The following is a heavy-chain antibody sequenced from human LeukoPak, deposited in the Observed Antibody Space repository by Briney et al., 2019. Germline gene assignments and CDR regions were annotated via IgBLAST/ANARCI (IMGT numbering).Heavy chain of an antibody. CDR1: GGSFSNYY. CDR2: INHSGST. Sequence: SETLSLTCAVYGGSFSNYYWSCIRQPPGKGLEWIGEINHSGSTNCNPSLKSRVTISKDTSKNQFSLKLTSMTAADTAVYYCARGDDHDYGDLYFDYWGQGTLVTVSS. J-gene: IGHJ4*02. CDR3: ARGDDHDYGDLYFDY. V-gene: IGHV4-34*01. D-gene: IGHD4-17*01.